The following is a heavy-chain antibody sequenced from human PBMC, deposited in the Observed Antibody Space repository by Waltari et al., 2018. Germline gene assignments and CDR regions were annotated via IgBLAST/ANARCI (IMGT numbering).Heavy chain of an antibody. CDR3: ARVAVNIAVAGNLHYWYFDL. CDR1: GGSISSYY. Sequence: QVQLQESGPGLVKPSETLSLTCTVSGGSISSYYWSWIRQPAGKGLEWIGRIYTSGSTNYNPSLKSRVTMSVDTSKNQFSLKLSSVTAADTAVYYCARVAVNIAVAGNLHYWYFDLWGRGTLVTVSS. J-gene: IGHJ2*01. CDR2: IYTSGST. V-gene: IGHV4-4*07. D-gene: IGHD6-19*01.